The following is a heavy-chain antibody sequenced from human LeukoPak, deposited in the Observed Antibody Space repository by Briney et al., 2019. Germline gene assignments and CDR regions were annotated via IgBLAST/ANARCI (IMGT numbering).Heavy chain of an antibody. D-gene: IGHD4-17*01. J-gene: IGHJ4*02. CDR2: IYSGGDT. V-gene: IGHV3-66*01. Sequence: GGSLRLSCAASGFTVSNKYMSWVRQAPGKGREGVSVIYSGGDTYYADSVKGRFTISRDNSKNTLYLQMNSLRADDTAVYYCARGRTDDYGDYFDYWGQGTLVTVSS. CDR3: ARGRTDDYGDYFDY. CDR1: GFTVSNKY.